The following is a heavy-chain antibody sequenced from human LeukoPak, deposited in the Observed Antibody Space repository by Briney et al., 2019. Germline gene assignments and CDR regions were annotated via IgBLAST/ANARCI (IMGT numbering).Heavy chain of an antibody. CDR2: IYYSGST. CDR1: GGSINGSY. D-gene: IGHD3-22*01. Sequence: PSKTLSLTSLASGGSINGSYWSWIRQPPGKGLEWIGYIYYSGSTHYHPSLQSRVTISVDTSKNQFSLKLRSVTAADTAMYYCARSWDYYDRSGCYDVWGLATQVTVSS. J-gene: IGHJ1*01. CDR3: ARSWDYYDRSGCYDV. V-gene: IGHV4-59*01.